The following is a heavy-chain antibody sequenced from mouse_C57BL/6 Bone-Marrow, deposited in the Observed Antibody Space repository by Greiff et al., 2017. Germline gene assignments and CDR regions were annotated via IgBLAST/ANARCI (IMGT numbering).Heavy chain of an antibody. CDR2: ISSSGSP. CDR3: ANYYGSSYD. D-gene: IGHD1-1*01. J-gene: IGHJ2*01. V-gene: IGHV3-4*01. Sequence: EVKLEESGPALVKPSQTVSLTCTVTGYSITNGNHWWTWIRQVSGSKLAWIGYISSSGSPDSNPSLKSRISITSDTSKNQLFLQLNSGTTEERATYYCANYYGSSYDWGQGTTLTVSS. CDR1: GYSITNGNHW.